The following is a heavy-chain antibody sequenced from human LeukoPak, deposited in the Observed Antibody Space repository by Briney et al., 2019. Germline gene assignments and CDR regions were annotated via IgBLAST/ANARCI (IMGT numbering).Heavy chain of an antibody. Sequence: ASVKVSCKASGYTFTGYYMHWVRQAPGQGLEWMGWINPNSGGTNYAQKFQGRVTMTRDTSISTAYMELSRLRSDDTAVYYCAREGEYGCSSTGCYGRVFDYWGQGTLVTVSS. J-gene: IGHJ4*02. D-gene: IGHD2-2*01. CDR3: AREGEYGCSSTGCYGRVFDY. CDR1: GYTFTGYY. V-gene: IGHV1-2*02. CDR2: INPNSGGT.